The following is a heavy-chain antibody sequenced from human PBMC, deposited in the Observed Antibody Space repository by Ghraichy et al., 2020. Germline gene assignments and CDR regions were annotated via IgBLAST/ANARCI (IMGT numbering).Heavy chain of an antibody. V-gene: IGHV3-53*01. J-gene: IGHJ3*02. CDR3: ARPYSSGWSNAFDI. CDR2: IYSGGST. D-gene: IGHD6-19*01. CDR1: GFSVSANS. Sequence: GESLNISCAASGFSVSANSMSWVRQAPGKGLEWVSVIYSGGSTYYADSVKGRFTISRDNSKNTLYLQMNSLRAEDTAVYYCARPYSSGWSNAFDIWGQGTMVTVSS.